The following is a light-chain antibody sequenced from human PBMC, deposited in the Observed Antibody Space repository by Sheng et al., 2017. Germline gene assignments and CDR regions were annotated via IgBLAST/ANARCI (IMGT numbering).Light chain of an antibody. V-gene: IGKV1-39*01. CDR1: QDISRY. J-gene: IGKJ1*01. CDR2: AAS. Sequence: TLLTQSPSSLSASVGDRVTITCRASQDISRYLAWYQHRPGKAPQLLIYAASSLQSGVPSRFSGSGSGTDFTLTISSLQPEDFATYYCQQSYSTPWTFGQGTKVEIK. CDR3: QQSYSTPWT.